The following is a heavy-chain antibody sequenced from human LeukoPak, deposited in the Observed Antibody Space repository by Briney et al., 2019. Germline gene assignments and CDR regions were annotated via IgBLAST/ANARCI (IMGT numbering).Heavy chain of an antibody. J-gene: IGHJ5*02. D-gene: IGHD3-3*02. CDR1: GYTFTSYA. CDR2: INPSGGST. V-gene: IGHV1-46*01. Sequence: ASVKVSCKASGYTFTSYAMNWVRQAPGQGLEWMGVINPSGGSTTYAQNFQGRVTMTRDTSTSTVYMEMSSLRPEDTAVYYCASHFNWFDPWGQGTLVTVSS. CDR3: ASHFNWFDP.